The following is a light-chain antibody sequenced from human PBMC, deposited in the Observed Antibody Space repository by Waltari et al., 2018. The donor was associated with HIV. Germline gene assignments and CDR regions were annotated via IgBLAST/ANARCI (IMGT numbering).Light chain of an antibody. V-gene: IGLV3-19*01. CDR2: GEN. Sequence: SSELAQDPAVSVALGQTVRITCQGDSVRSYYASWYQQKPGQAPVLVVYGENNRHSGIPDRCSGHSSGNTASLTIAGAQAEDEADYYCNSRDSSGHWFFGGGTKVTVL. CDR3: NSRDSSGHWF. J-gene: IGLJ3*02. CDR1: SVRSYY.